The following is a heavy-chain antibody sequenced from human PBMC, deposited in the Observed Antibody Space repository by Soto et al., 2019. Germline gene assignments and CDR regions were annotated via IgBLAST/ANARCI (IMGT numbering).Heavy chain of an antibody. J-gene: IGHJ6*02. CDR2: MNPNSGNT. CDR3: AKTTYYDFWSGYSGMDV. V-gene: IGHV1-8*01. CDR1: GYTFTSYD. D-gene: IGHD3-3*01. Sequence: ASVKVSCKASGYTFTSYDINWVRQATGQGLEWMGWMNPNSGNTGYAQKFQGRVTMTRNTSISTAYMELSSLRSEDTAVYYCAKTTYYDFWSGYSGMDVWGQGTTVTVSS.